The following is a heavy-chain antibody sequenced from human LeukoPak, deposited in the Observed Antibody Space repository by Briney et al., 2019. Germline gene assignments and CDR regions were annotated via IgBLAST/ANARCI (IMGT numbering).Heavy chain of an antibody. D-gene: IGHD6-13*01. V-gene: IGHV4-4*02. Sequence: SGTLSLTCAVSGGSINITNWWSWVRQPPGKGRKWMGKIHHTGGTIYNPSLKSRVTISLEKSKNQFSVKLSSVTAADTAVYYCAREHIAADTRDAFDIWGQGTMVTVSS. CDR2: IHHTGGT. CDR3: AREHIAADTRDAFDI. CDR1: GGSINITNW. J-gene: IGHJ3*02.